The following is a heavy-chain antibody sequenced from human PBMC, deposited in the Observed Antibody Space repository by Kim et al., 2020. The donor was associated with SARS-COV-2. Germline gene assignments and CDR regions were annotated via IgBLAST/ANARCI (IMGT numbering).Heavy chain of an antibody. Sequence: ASVKVSCKASGYTFTGYYMHWVRQAPGQGLEWMGRINPNSGGTNYAQKFQGRVTMTRDTSISTAYMELSRLRSDDTAVYYCAREGLGRTSRDLLIGTNWGQGTTVTVSS. D-gene: IGHD3-10*01. V-gene: IGHV1-2*06. CDR1: GYTFTGYY. J-gene: IGHJ6*02. CDR2: INPNSGGT. CDR3: AREGLGRTSRDLLIGTN.